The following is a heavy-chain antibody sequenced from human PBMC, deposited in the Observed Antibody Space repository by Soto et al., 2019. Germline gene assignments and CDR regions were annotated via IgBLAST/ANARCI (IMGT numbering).Heavy chain of an antibody. Sequence: SGGSLRLSCAASGVTFSEYAIRWVRQAPGKGLEYVSAISGVGGSKYYADSVKGRFTISRDNSRNTLYLQMGSLRAEDMAVYYCARGGVVTPSYYYYMDVWGKGTTVTVSS. J-gene: IGHJ6*03. CDR3: ARGGVVTPSYYYYMDV. CDR2: ISGVGGSK. CDR1: GVTFSEYA. V-gene: IGHV3-64*02. D-gene: IGHD3-3*01.